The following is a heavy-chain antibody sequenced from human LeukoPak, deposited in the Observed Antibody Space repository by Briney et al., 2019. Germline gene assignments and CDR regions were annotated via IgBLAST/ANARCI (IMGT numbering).Heavy chain of an antibody. CDR1: GFTFSSYA. J-gene: IGHJ4*02. Sequence: GGSLRLSCAASGFTFSSYAMSWVRQAPGKGLEWVSAISGSGGSTYYADSVKGRFTISRDNSKNTLYLQMNSLRDEDTAVYYCAKHRFESGGYHSTDWGQGTLVTVSS. CDR2: ISGSGGST. D-gene: IGHD3-22*01. CDR3: AKHRFESGGYHSTD. V-gene: IGHV3-23*01.